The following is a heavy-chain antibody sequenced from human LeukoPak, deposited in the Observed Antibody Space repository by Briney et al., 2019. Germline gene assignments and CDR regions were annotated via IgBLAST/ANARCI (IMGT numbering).Heavy chain of an antibody. Sequence: GESLKISCKGSGYSFTNYWIGWVRQMPGKGLEWMGIIYPGDSDTRYGPSFQGQVIISADKSISTAYLQWSSLKASDTAMYYCALQYSGSYCDYWGQGTLVTVSS. J-gene: IGHJ4*02. V-gene: IGHV5-51*01. CDR3: ALQYSGSYCDY. CDR1: GYSFTNYW. CDR2: IYPGDSDT. D-gene: IGHD1-26*01.